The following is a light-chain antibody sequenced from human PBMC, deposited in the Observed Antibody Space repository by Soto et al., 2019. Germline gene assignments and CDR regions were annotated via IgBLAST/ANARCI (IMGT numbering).Light chain of an antibody. CDR3: AAWDDSLNGYV. CDR1: TNDVGSYTY. CDR2: DVI. Sequence: QSVLTQPRSVSGSPGQSVTISCTGTTNDVGSYTYVSWYQQHPGKAPKLMIYDVIKRPSGVPDRFSGSKSGTSASLAISGLQSEDEADYYCAAWDDSLNGYVFGTGTKLTVL. V-gene: IGLV2-11*01. J-gene: IGLJ1*01.